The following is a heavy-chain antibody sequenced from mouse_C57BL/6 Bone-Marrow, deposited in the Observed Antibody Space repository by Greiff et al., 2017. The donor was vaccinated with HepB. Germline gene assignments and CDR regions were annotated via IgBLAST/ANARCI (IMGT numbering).Heavy chain of an antibody. J-gene: IGHJ2*01. CDR2: INPSSGYT. V-gene: IGHV1-4*01. D-gene: IGHD2-3*01. CDR1: GYTFTSYT. CDR3: ARYYYYFDY. Sequence: VKLMESGAELARPGASVKMSCKASGYTFTSYTMHWVKQRPGQGLEWIGYINPSSGYTKYNQKFKDKATLTADKSSSTAYMQLSSLTSEDSAVYYCARYYYYFDYWGQGTTLTVSS.